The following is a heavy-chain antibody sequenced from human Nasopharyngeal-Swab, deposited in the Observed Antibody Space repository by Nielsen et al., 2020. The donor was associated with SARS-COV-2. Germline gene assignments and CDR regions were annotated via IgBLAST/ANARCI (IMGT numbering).Heavy chain of an antibody. CDR1: GFTFSNYA. CDR2: ITASGANT. D-gene: IGHD5-12*01. V-gene: IGHV3-23*01. J-gene: IGHJ4*01. Sequence: GGSLRLSCAASGFTFSNYAMSWVRQAPGKGLEWVSGITASGANTYHADSVKGRFTISRDNAKNTLYLQMNNLRPEDTAVYYCARDIGGFGGYWGQGTLVTVSS. CDR3: ARDIGGFGGY.